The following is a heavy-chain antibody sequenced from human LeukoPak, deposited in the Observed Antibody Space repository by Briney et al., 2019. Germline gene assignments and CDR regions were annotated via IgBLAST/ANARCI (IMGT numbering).Heavy chain of an antibody. V-gene: IGHV1-58*01. J-gene: IGHJ6*02. CDR2: IVVGSNIT. CDR3: VAWSHGHGYYGMDV. D-gene: IGHD2-15*01. Sequence: GASVKVSCKTSGVSLSTSAVQWVRQARGQRLEWIGRIVVGSNITNYAQNFQERVTITGDMSTSTAYMEQSSLRAEDTAVYYCVAWSHGHGYYGMDVWGQGTTVTVSS. CDR1: GVSLSTSA.